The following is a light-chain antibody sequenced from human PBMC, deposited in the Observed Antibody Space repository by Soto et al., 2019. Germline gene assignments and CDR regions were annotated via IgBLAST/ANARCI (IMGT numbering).Light chain of an antibody. CDR3: QQRSNWPPLT. Sequence: ETVMTQSPVALSVSPGERATLSCRARQNVRKNLAWYQQKPGQAPRLLIYDASNRATGIPARFSGSGSGTDFTLTISSLEPEDFAVYYCQQRSNWPPLTFGGGTKVDIK. CDR2: DAS. CDR1: QNVRKN. J-gene: IGKJ4*01. V-gene: IGKV3-11*01.